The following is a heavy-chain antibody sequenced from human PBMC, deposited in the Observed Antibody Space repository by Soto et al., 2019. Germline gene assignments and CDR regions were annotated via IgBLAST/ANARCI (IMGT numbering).Heavy chain of an antibody. CDR3: ARGPIYCSSTSCYSWFDP. V-gene: IGHV3-7*01. CDR2: IKQDGSEK. CDR1: GFTFSSYW. Sequence: GGSLRLSCAASGFTFSSYWMSWVRQAPGKGLEWVANIKQDGSEKYYVDSVKGRFTISRDNAKNSLYLQMNSLRAEDTAVYYCARGPIYCSSTSCYSWFDPWGQGTLVTVST. D-gene: IGHD2-2*02. J-gene: IGHJ5*02.